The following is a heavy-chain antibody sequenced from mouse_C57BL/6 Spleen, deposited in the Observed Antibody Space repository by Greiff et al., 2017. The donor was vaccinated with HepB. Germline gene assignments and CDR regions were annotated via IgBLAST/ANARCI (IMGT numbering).Heavy chain of an antibody. CDR2: IYPRSGNT. D-gene: IGHD1-1*01. J-gene: IGHJ3*01. CDR3: ARSITTVVGGGFAY. V-gene: IGHV1-81*01. CDR1: GYTFTSYG. Sequence: QVQLQQSGAELARPGASVKLSCKASGYTFTSYGISWVKQRTGQGLEWIGEIYPRSGNTYYNEKFKGKATLTADKSSSTAYMELRSLTSEDSAVYFCARSITTVVGGGFAYWGQGTLVAVSA.